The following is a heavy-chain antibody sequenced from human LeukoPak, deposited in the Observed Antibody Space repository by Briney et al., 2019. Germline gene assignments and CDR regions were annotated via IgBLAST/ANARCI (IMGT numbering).Heavy chain of an antibody. CDR2: ISYDGSNK. J-gene: IGHJ4*02. CDR3: ARRGSCYFDL. Sequence: GRSLRLSCAASGFTFSSYAMHWVRQAPGKGLEWVAVISYDGSNKYYADSVKGRFTISRDNSKNTLYLQMNSLRAEDTAVYYCARRGSCYFDLLGPGNPGHRLL. D-gene: IGHD2-15*01. V-gene: IGHV3-30-3*01. CDR1: GFTFSSYA.